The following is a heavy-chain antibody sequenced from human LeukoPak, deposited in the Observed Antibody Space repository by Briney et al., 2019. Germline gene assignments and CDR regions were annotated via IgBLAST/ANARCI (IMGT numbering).Heavy chain of an antibody. CDR3: ARRGTYYGDSMDY. D-gene: IGHD4-17*01. CDR1: GFTFSSYA. Sequence: GGSLRLSCAASGFTFSSYAMHWVRQAPGKGLEYVSAISSNGGSTYYANSVKGRFTISRDNSKNTLYLQMGSLRTEDKALYYCARRGTYYGDSMDYWGQGTLVTVSS. V-gene: IGHV3-64*01. J-gene: IGHJ4*02. CDR2: ISSNGGST.